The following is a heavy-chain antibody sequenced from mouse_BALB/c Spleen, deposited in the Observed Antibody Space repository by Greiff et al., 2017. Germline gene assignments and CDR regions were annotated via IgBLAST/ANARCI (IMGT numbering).Heavy chain of an antibody. CDR1: GFTFSDYY. CDR2: ISDGGSYT. Sequence: EVKLVESGGGLVKPGGSLKLSCAASGFTFSDYYMYWVRQTPEKRLEWVATISDGGSYTYYPDSVKGRFTISRDNAKNNLYLQMSSLKSEDTAMYYCAREAMITTTGVYYYAMDYWGQGTAVTVSS. CDR3: AREAMITTTGVYYYAMDY. V-gene: IGHV5-4*02. J-gene: IGHJ4*01. D-gene: IGHD2-4*01.